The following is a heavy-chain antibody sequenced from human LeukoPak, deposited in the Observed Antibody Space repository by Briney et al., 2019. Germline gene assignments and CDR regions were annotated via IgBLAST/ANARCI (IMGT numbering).Heavy chain of an antibody. CDR2: IYYSGST. V-gene: IGHV4-39*07. D-gene: IGHD2-2*01. CDR3: ARLVVPAAKFFDP. Sequence: SETLSLTCTVSGGSISSSSYYWGWIRQPLGKGLEWIGSIYYSGSTYYNPSLKSRVTISVDTSKNQFSLKLSSVTAADTAVYYCARLVVPAAKFFDPWGQGTLVTVSS. CDR1: GGSISSSSYY. J-gene: IGHJ5*02.